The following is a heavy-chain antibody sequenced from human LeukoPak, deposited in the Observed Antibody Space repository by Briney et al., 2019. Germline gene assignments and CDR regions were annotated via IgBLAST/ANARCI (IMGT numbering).Heavy chain of an antibody. V-gene: IGHV3-53*01. Sequence: GGSLRLSCAASGFTVSSNYMSWVRQAPGKGLEWVSVIYSGGSTYCADSVKGRFTISRDNSKNTLYLQMNSLRAEDTAVYYCARSATIAAAYDYWGQGTLVTVSS. CDR2: IYSGGST. CDR3: ARSATIAAAYDY. J-gene: IGHJ4*02. D-gene: IGHD6-13*01. CDR1: GFTVSSNY.